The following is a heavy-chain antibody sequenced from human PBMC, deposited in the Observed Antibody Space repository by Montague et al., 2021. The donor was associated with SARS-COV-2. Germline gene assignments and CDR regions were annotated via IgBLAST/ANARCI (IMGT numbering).Heavy chain of an antibody. J-gene: IGHJ4*02. V-gene: IGHV2-5*01. D-gene: IGHD3-10*01. CDR3: AHRGMIRGLIFDY. CDR2: IYWNGDK. CDR1: GFSLRSDDEG. Sequence: PALVTPTQTLTLTCTFSGFSLRSDDEGVAWIRQSPGQALEWLAVIYWNGDKRYSPSLQRRLTITKDTSENQVVLTMTNMDPVDTATYYCAHRGMIRGLIFDYWGQGTLVTGSS.